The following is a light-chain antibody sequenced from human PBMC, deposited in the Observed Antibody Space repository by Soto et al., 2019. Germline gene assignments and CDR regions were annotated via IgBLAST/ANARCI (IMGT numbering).Light chain of an antibody. CDR1: QSISTY. J-gene: IGKJ1*01. CDR3: QHSSNTPRT. CDR2: ATS. V-gene: IGKV1-39*01. Sequence: DIQMTQSQSSLSASVGDRVTITCRASQSISTYLNWYKQIPGKAPKLLIYATSRLQSGVPSRFSGSGSGTDFTLTISSLQPEDFATYYCQHSSNTPRTFGQGTKVEIK.